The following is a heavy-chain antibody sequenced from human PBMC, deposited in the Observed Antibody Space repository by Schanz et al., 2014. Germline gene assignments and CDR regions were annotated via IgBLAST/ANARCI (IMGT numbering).Heavy chain of an antibody. D-gene: IGHD3-3*01. Sequence: EVQLVESGGGLVQPGGSLRLSCAASGFSFRKSAMSWVRQAPEKGLEWVSYISSSSGTIYYADSVKGRFSISRDNGETSVYLQINSLRVEDTAVYYCARFLARYQYYGVDVWGQGTTVIVSS. CDR3: ARFLARYQYYGVDV. V-gene: IGHV3-48*04. CDR2: ISSSSGTI. J-gene: IGHJ6*02. CDR1: GFSFRKSA.